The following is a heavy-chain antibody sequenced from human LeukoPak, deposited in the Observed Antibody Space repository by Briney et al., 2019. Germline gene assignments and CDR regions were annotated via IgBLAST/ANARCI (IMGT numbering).Heavy chain of an antibody. CDR1: GGSISSYY. CDR3: ARGQWELLLGYYYYGMDV. Sequence: SETLSLTCTVSGGSISSYYWSWIRQPPGKGLEWIGYIRYSGSTKYNPSLKSRVTISVDTSKNQFSLKLSSVTAADTAVYYCARGQWELLLGYYYYGMDVWGQGTTVTVSS. J-gene: IGHJ6*02. V-gene: IGHV4-59*01. CDR2: IRYSGST. D-gene: IGHD1-26*01.